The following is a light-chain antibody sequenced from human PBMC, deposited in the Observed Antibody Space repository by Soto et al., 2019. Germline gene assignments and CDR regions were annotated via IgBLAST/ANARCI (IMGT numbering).Light chain of an antibody. Sequence: EIVLTQSPGTLSLSPGERATLSCRASQSVTANYLAWYQQRPGQRPRLLIYGSSSRATGISDRFSGSGSGTDFTLTISRLESEDFAVYYCQQYGTSPPTFGQGTRLEMK. CDR1: QSVTANY. CDR2: GSS. V-gene: IGKV3-20*01. J-gene: IGKJ5*01. CDR3: QQYGTSPPT.